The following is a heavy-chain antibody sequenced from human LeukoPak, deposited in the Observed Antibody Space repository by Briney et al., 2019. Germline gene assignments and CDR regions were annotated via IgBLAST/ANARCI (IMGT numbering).Heavy chain of an antibody. V-gene: IGHV3-7*01. Sequence: PGGPLRLSCAASGFTFSNYWMSWVRQAPGKGLEWVANIRQDGSEKQYVDSVKGRFTISRDNAKNSLYLQMNSLGAEDMAVFFCVRESRSGTSYWGQGTLVTVSS. CDR2: IRQDGSEK. CDR1: GFTFSNYW. D-gene: IGHD3-10*01. J-gene: IGHJ4*02. CDR3: VRESRSGTSY.